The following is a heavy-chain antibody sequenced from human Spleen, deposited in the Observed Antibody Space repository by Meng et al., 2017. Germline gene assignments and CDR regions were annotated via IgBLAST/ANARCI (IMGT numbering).Heavy chain of an antibody. D-gene: IGHD6-19*01. CDR1: GGSISSYY. CDR3: ARGPGRWRYSSGSKYAFDI. Sequence: SETLSLTCTVSGGSISSYYWSWIRQPAGKGLEWIGRIYTSGSTNYNPSLKSRVTMSVDTSKNQFSLKLSSVTAADTAVYYCARGPGRWRYSSGSKYAFDIWGQGTMVTVSS. J-gene: IGHJ3*02. CDR2: IYTSGST. V-gene: IGHV4-4*07.